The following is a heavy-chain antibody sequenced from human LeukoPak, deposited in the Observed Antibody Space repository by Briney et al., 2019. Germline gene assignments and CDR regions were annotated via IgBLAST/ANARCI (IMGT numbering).Heavy chain of an antibody. J-gene: IGHJ4*02. Sequence: QPGRSLRLSCAASGFTFSSYGMHWVRQAPGKGLEWVAVISYDGSNKYYADSVKGRFTISRDNSKNTLYLQMNSLRDEDTAVYYCAKSSYYDASGYYREYYFDYWGQGTLVTVSS. V-gene: IGHV3-30*18. CDR1: GFTFSSYG. CDR3: AKSSYYDASGYYREYYFDY. D-gene: IGHD3-22*01. CDR2: ISYDGSNK.